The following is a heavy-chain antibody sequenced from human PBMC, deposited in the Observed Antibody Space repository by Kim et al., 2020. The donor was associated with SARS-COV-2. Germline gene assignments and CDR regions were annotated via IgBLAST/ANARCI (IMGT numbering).Heavy chain of an antibody. D-gene: IGHD3-22*01. CDR3: ARLDYYESSGPFDY. CDR2: IKQDGSEK. CDR1: GFTFSSYW. J-gene: IGHJ4*02. V-gene: IGHV3-7*01. Sequence: GGSLRLSCAASGFTFSSYWMSWVRQAPGKGLEWVANIKQDGSEKYYVDSVKGRFTISRDNAKNSLYLQMNSLRAEDTAVYYCARLDYYESSGPFDYWGQGTLVTVSS.